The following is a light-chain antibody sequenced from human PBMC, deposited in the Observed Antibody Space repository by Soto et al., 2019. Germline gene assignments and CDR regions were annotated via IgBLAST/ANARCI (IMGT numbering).Light chain of an antibody. CDR1: SSNIGNNY. J-gene: IGLJ2*01. Sequence: QSVLTQPPSVSAAPGQKVTISCSGSSSNIGNNYVSWYQQLPGTAPKLPIYDNNKRPSGIPDRFSGAKSGTSATLGITGLQTGDEVDYYCGTWDSSLSAVVFGGGTKRTVL. CDR3: GTWDSSLSAVV. CDR2: DNN. V-gene: IGLV1-51*01.